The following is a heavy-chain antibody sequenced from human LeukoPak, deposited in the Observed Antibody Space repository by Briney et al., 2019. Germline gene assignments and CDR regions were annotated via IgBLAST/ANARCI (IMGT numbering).Heavy chain of an antibody. Sequence: XWXRXAPXXXLEWMGGIIPIFGTANYAQKFQGRVTITADESTSAAYMELSSLRSEDTAVYYCARLAADYGGNSEAFDIWGQGTMVTVSS. D-gene: IGHD4-23*01. V-gene: IGHV1-69*01. CDR3: ARLAADYGGNSEAFDI. J-gene: IGHJ3*02. CDR2: IIPIFGTA.